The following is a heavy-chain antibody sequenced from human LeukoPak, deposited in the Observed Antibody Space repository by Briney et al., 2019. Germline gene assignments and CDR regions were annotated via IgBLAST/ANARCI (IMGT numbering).Heavy chain of an antibody. V-gene: IGHV1-3*01. D-gene: IGHD6-13*01. CDR3: ARYSSSREAFDY. J-gene: IGHJ4*02. Sequence: GASVKVSCKASGYTFTSYAMHWVRQAPGQRLEWMGWINAGNDNTKYSQKFQGRVTITRDTSASTAYMELSSLRSEDTAVYYCARYSSSREAFDYWGQGTLVTVSS. CDR2: INAGNDNT. CDR1: GYTFTSYA.